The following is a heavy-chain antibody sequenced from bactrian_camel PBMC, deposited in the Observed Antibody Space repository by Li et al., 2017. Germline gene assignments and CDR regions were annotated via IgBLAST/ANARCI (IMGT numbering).Heavy chain of an antibody. J-gene: IGHJ6*01. V-gene: IGHV3S31*01. CDR2: INSGAGDST. Sequence: DVQLVESGGGLVQPGGSLRLSCAASGFTFSSYAMSWVRQAPGKGLEWVSVINSGAGDSTYYADSVKGRFTVPKDNAKYTLYLQMNSLKSEDTAMYYCAARGASFCSGGSLADQNPAGFGYFGQGTQVTVS. D-gene: IGHD2*01. CDR3: AARGASFCSGGSLADQNPAGFGY. CDR1: GFTFSSYA.